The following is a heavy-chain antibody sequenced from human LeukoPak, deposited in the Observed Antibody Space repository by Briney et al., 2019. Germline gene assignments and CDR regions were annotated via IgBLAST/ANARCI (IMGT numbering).Heavy chain of an antibody. Sequence: GSLRLSCAASGFTFSNYIVNWVRQPPGKGLEWIGSIYYSGSTYYNPSLKSRVTISVDTSKNQFSLKLSSVTAADTAVYYCARHYYSSGWYFDYWGQGTLVTVSS. V-gene: IGHV4-39*01. CDR3: ARHYYSSGWYFDY. CDR2: IYYSGST. J-gene: IGHJ4*02. D-gene: IGHD6-19*01. CDR1: GFTFSNYI.